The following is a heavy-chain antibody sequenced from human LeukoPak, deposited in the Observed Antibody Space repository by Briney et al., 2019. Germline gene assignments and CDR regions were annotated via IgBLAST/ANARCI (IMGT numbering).Heavy chain of an antibody. CDR3: AGDEGGLVAGDY. Sequence: ASVKVSCKASGYTFTGYYMHWVRQAPGQGLEWMGWISPNSGGTNYAQKFQGRVTMTRDTSISTAYMELSSLKSDDTAVYYCAGDEGGLVAGDYWGQGTLVTVSS. J-gene: IGHJ4*02. CDR1: GYTFTGYY. CDR2: ISPNSGGT. D-gene: IGHD2-15*01. V-gene: IGHV1-2*02.